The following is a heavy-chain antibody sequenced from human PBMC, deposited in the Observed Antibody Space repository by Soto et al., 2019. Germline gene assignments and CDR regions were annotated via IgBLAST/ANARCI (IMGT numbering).Heavy chain of an antibody. CDR2: IIPIFGTA. Sequence: ASVKVSCKASGGTFSSYAISWVRQAPGQGLEWMGGIIPIFGTANYAQKFQGRVTITADESTSTAYMELSSLRSEDTAVYYCARGALGGISLYYYYGMDVWGQGTTVTVSS. V-gene: IGHV1-69*13. D-gene: IGHD2-15*01. J-gene: IGHJ6*02. CDR1: GGTFSSYA. CDR3: ARGALGGISLYYYYGMDV.